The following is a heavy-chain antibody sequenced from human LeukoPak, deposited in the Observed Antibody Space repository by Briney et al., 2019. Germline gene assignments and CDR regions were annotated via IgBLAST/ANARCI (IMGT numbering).Heavy chain of an antibody. D-gene: IGHD6-19*01. CDR2: IWYDGSNK. J-gene: IGHJ3*02. V-gene: IGHV3-33*01. Sequence: PEGSLRLSCAASGFTFSTYGIHWVRQAPGKGLEWVAVIWYDGSNKYYADSVKGRFTISRDNSKNTLYLQMNSLRAEDTAVYYCARAKDNSGRDGFDIWGQGTMVTVSS. CDR1: GFTFSTYG. CDR3: ARAKDNSGRDGFDI.